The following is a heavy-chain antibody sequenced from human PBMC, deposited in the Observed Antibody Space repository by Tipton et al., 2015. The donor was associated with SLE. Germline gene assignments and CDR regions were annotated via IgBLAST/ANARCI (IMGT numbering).Heavy chain of an antibody. CDR2: VFRGGST. V-gene: IGHV4-34*01. J-gene: IGHJ6*01. CDR3: ARGCSSSTCEPFYFFGMDV. D-gene: IGHD2-2*01. CDR1: GDSLSGQY. Sequence: TLSLTCSVYGDSLSGQYWSWIRQPPGKGLEWIGEVFRGGSTNYSPSLESRVTITVDMSKNQFSLRLISVTAADTAVYYCARGCSSSTCEPFYFFGMDVGGQGTTVTFSS.